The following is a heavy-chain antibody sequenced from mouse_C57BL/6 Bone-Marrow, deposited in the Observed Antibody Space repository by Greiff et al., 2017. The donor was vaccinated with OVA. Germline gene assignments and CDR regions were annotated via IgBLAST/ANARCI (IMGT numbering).Heavy chain of an antibody. D-gene: IGHD1-1*01. CDR3: TTKFYYYGSSYGDY. V-gene: IGHV14-4*01. J-gene: IGHJ2*01. CDR1: GFNIKDDY. CDR2: IDPENGDT. Sequence: VQLQQSGAELVRPGASVKLSCTASGFNIKDDYMHWVKQRPEQGLEWIGWIDPENGDTEYASKFQGKATITEDTSSNTAYLQLSSLTSEDTAVYYCTTKFYYYGSSYGDYWGQGTTLTVSS.